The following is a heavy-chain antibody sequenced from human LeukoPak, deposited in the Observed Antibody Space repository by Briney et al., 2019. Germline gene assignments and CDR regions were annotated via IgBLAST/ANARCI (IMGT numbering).Heavy chain of an antibody. D-gene: IGHD3-16*02. J-gene: IGHJ3*02. CDR2: INPNSGGT. CDR1: EYSFTGYY. V-gene: IGHV1-2*02. Sequence: GASVKVSCKASEYSFTGYYMHWVRQAPGQGLEWMGWINPNSGGTNYAQKFQGRVTMTRDTSISTAYMELSRLRSDDTAVYYCARERDYDYVWGSYRTGGAFDIWGQGTMVTVSS. CDR3: ARERDYDYVWGSYRTGGAFDI.